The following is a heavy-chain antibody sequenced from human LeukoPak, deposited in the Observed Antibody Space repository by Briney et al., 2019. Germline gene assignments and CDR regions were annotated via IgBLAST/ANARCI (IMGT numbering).Heavy chain of an antibody. V-gene: IGHV4-59*01. CDR3: ARDSEPRGYSGYDYVGNWFDP. Sequence: PSETLSLTCTVSGGSISSYYWSWIRQPPGQGLEGIGYIYYIGSTNYNPSLKSRVTISVDTSKNQFSLKLSSVPAADTAVYFCARDSEPRGYSGYDYVGNWFDPWGQGTLVTVSS. CDR1: GGSISSYY. J-gene: IGHJ5*02. CDR2: IYYIGST. D-gene: IGHD5-12*01.